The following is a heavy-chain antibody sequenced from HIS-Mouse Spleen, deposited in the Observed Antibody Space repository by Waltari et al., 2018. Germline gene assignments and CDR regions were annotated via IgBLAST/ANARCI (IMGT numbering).Heavy chain of an antibody. Sequence: QLQLQESGPGLVKPSETLSFTCLVSGGSISSSIYYWGWVRQLPGKGLEWIGSIYYSGSTYYNPSLKSRVTISVDKSKNQFSLKLSSVTAADTAVYYCAREIPYSSSWYDWYFDLWGRGTLVTVSS. CDR1: GGSISSSIYY. CDR2: IYYSGST. CDR3: AREIPYSSSWYDWYFDL. D-gene: IGHD6-13*01. V-gene: IGHV4-39*07. J-gene: IGHJ2*01.